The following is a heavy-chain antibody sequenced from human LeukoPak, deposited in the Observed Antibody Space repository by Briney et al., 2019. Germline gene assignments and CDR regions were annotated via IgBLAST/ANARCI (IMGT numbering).Heavy chain of an antibody. V-gene: IGHV4-39*01. CDR1: GGSISSSSYY. CDR3: ARRGIAAAGSYY. J-gene: IGHJ4*02. D-gene: IGHD6-13*01. CDR2: IYYSGST. Sequence: SETLSLTCTVSGGSISSSSYYWGWIRQPPGKGLEWIGSIYYSGSTYYNPSLKSRVTISVDTSKNQFSLKLSSVTAADTAVYYCARRGIAAAGSYYWGQGTLVTVSS.